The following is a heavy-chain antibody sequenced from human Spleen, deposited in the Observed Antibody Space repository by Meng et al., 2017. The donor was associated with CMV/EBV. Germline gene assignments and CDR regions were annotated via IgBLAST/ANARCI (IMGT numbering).Heavy chain of an antibody. V-gene: IGHV3-43*01. Sequence: GESLKISCAASGFTFHDYTMHWVRQAPGKGREWVSLISWDGGSTYYADSVKGRFTISRDNSKNSLYLQMNSLRTEDTTLYYCAKDSSQYFDSSGALDYWGQGTLVTVSS. CDR2: ISWDGGST. J-gene: IGHJ4*02. D-gene: IGHD3-22*01. CDR3: AKDSSQYFDSSGALDY. CDR1: GFTFHDYT.